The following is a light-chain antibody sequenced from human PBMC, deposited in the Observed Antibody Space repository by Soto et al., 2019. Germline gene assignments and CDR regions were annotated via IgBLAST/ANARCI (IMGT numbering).Light chain of an antibody. CDR2: AAS. J-gene: IGKJ4*01. Sequence: DIQLAQSPSFLSASVGDRVTITCRASQGIGRDLAWYQQRPGKAPKVLISAASSLQSGVPSRFSGSGSGTEFTITISCLQSEDFATYYCQQLYDYPLTFGGGTKVEIK. CDR3: QQLYDYPLT. V-gene: IGKV1-9*01. CDR1: QGIGRD.